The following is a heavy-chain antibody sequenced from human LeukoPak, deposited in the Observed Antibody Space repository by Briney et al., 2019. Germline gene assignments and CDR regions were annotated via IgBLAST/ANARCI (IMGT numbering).Heavy chain of an antibody. CDR1: SGSVSNSHYY. CDR3: ARRTGFVDTAMVVFDY. D-gene: IGHD5-18*01. J-gene: IGHJ4*02. Sequence: SETLSLTCTVSSGSVSNSHYYWAWVRQPPGKGLEWLGSIFYSGNTHYNPSLKSPVTISIDTSKNQFSLNLRSVTAADTAVYYCARRTGFVDTAMVVFDYWGQGTLVTVSS. V-gene: IGHV4-39*07. CDR2: IFYSGNT.